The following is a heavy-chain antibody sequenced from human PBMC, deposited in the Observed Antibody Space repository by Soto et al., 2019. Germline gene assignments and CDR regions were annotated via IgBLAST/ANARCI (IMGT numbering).Heavy chain of an antibody. V-gene: IGHV4-39*02. Sequence: QLQLQESGPGLVKPSETLSLTCTVSGGSFSSSSHYWGWIRQPPGKGLEWIASIYYSGSIYYNPSLKSRVTLSVDTSKKHFSLKLSSVTAADTAVYYCARLLYDSRGYYYFDYWGQGTLVTVSS. CDR1: GGSFSSSSHY. J-gene: IGHJ4*02. D-gene: IGHD3-22*01. CDR2: IYYSGSI. CDR3: ARLLYDSRGYYYFDY.